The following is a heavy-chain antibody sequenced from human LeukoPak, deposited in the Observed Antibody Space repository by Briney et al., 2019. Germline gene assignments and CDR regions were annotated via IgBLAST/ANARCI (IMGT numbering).Heavy chain of an antibody. Sequence: SETLCLTCTVSGGSISSYYWSRIRQPPGKGLEWIGYIYYSGSTNYNPSLKSRVTISVDTSKNQFSLKLSSVTAADTAVYYCASMRTAMAENNYWGQGTLVTVSS. CDR3: ASMRTAMAENNY. J-gene: IGHJ4*01. D-gene: IGHD5-18*01. CDR2: IYYSGST. V-gene: IGHV4-59*01. CDR1: GGSISSYY.